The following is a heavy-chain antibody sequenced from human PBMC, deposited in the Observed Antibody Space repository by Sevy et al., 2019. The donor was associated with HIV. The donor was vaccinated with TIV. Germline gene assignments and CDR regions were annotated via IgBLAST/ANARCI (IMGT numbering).Heavy chain of an antibody. J-gene: IGHJ6*03. CDR1: GGSISSGGYY. CDR2: IYYSGST. CDR3: ARGGGYCSGGSCYSLDYYYYMDV. V-gene: IGHV4-31*03. Sequence: SETLSLTCTVSGGSISSGGYYWSWIRQHPGKGLEWLGYIYYSGSTYYNPSLKSRFTISVDKSKNQFSLKLSSVTDADTAVYYCARGGGYCSGGSCYSLDYYYYMDVWGKGTTVTVSS. D-gene: IGHD2-15*01.